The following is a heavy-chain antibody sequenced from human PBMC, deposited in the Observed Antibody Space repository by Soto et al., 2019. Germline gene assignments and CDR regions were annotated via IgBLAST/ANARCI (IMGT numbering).Heavy chain of an antibody. D-gene: IGHD4-17*01. J-gene: IGHJ3*02. CDR1: GGSISSYY. Sequence: SETLSLTCTVSGGSISSYYWSWIRQPPGKGLEWIGYIYYSGSTNYNPSLKSRVTLSVDTSKNQFSLKLSSVTAADTAVYYCARDLGYGDSFRGSAFDIWGQGTMVTVSS. V-gene: IGHV4-59*01. CDR3: ARDLGYGDSFRGSAFDI. CDR2: IYYSGST.